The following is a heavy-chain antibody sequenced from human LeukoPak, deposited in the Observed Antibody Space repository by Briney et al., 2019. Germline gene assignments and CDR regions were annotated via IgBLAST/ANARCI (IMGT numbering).Heavy chain of an antibody. J-gene: IGHJ4*02. CDR1: GYTFTSYG. D-gene: IGHD3-10*01. V-gene: IGHV1-18*01. Sequence: ASVKVSCKASGYTFTSYGISWVRQAPGQGLEWMGWISAYNGNTNYAQKLQGRVTMTRNTSISTAYMELSSLRSEDTAVYYCARGLGGPSDIDYWGQGTLVTVSS. CDR3: ARGLGGPSDIDY. CDR2: ISAYNGNT.